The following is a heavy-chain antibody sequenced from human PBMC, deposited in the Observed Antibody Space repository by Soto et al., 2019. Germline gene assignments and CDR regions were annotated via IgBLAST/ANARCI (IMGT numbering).Heavy chain of an antibody. CDR3: ARKDYSRSGIYDFDS. CDR2: INPGNGDR. Sequence: QVQLVQSGAEVKKPGASVKVSCKASGYTFTTYPIHWVRQAPGQGLEWMGWINPGNGDRDYLQKFQGRVTVTRDTSASTAYMELSSRTSEDTAVYYFARKDYSRSGIYDFDSWGQGTLVTVSS. J-gene: IGHJ4*02. D-gene: IGHD3-10*01. CDR1: GYTFTTYP. V-gene: IGHV1-3*01.